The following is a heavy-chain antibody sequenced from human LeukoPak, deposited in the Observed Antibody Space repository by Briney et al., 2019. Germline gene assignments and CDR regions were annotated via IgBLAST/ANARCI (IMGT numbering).Heavy chain of an antibody. CDR1: GGSISSYY. CDR3: AREGTYGSGSYYNVDYYYYYYMDV. CDR2: IYYSGST. V-gene: IGHV4-59*01. J-gene: IGHJ6*03. D-gene: IGHD3-10*01. Sequence: KTSETLSLTCTVSGGSISSYYWSWIRQPPGEGLEWIGYIYYSGSTNYNPSLKSRVTISVDTSKNQFSLKLSSVTAADTAVYYCAREGTYGSGSYYNVDYYYYYYMDVWGKGTTVTVSS.